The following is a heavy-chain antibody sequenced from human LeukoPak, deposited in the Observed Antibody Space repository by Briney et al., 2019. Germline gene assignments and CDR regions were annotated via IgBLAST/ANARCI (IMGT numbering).Heavy chain of an antibody. Sequence: GGSLRLSCAASGFSFDDYGMSWVRPAPGKGLEWVSGIDWNGGSTGYADSVKGRFTISRDNAKNSLYLQMNSLRAEDTALYYCARDTNYYGSGSYKVSDYWGQGTLVTVSS. CDR3: ARDTNYYGSGSYKVSDY. CDR1: GFSFDDYG. D-gene: IGHD3-10*01. CDR2: IDWNGGST. J-gene: IGHJ4*02. V-gene: IGHV3-20*04.